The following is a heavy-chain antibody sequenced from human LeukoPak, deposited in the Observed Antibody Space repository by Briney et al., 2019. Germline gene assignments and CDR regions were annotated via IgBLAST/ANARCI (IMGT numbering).Heavy chain of an antibody. Sequence: GGFLRLSCAASGFTFSSYSMNWIRQAPGKGLEWVSYISSSGSTIYYADSVKGRFTISGDNAKNSLYLQMNSLRAEDTAVYYCASPSGMGWFDPWGQGTLVTVSS. CDR2: ISSSGSTI. CDR3: ASPSGMGWFDP. V-gene: IGHV3-48*04. D-gene: IGHD2-8*01. CDR1: GFTFSSYS. J-gene: IGHJ5*02.